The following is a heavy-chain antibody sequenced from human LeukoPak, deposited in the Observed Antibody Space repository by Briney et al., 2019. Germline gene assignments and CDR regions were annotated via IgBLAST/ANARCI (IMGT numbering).Heavy chain of an antibody. V-gene: IGHV3-23*01. D-gene: IGHD2-2*01. CDR3: AKDVWVVVPAALDY. CDR2: ISGSGGST. CDR1: GFTFSDHY. Sequence: PGGSLRLSCAASGFTFSDHYMDWVRQAPGKGLEWVSAISGSGGSTSYADSVKGRFTISRDNSKNTLYLQMNSLRAEDTAVYYCAKDVWVVVPAALDYWGQGTLVTVSS. J-gene: IGHJ4*02.